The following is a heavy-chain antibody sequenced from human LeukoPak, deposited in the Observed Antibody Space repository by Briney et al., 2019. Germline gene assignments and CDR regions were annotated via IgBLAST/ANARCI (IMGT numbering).Heavy chain of an antibody. CDR2: IYSVGST. Sequence: GGSLRLSCAASGFTVSSNYMSWVRQAPGKGLEGVSVIYSVGSTYYADSVKGRFTISRDNSKNTLYLQMNSLRAEDTAVYYCARARGYTYGLNYWGQGTLVTVSS. D-gene: IGHD5-18*01. CDR1: GFTVSSNY. CDR3: ARARGYTYGLNY. J-gene: IGHJ4*02. V-gene: IGHV3-53*01.